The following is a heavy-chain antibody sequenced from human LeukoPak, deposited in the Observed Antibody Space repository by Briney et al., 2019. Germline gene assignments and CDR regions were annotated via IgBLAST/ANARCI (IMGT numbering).Heavy chain of an antibody. CDR1: GYTLTGHS. CDR2: MNPNSGGT. J-gene: IGHJ4*02. V-gene: IGHV1-2*02. CDR3: ARDKLGLGELSLYDE. Sequence: ASVKVSCKASGYTLTGHSMHWVRQAPGQGLEWMGWMNPNSGGTKYTRKFQGRVTMTRDTSISTAYMELSRLTCDDTAMYYCARDKLGLGELSLYDEWGQGTQVTVSS. D-gene: IGHD3-16*02.